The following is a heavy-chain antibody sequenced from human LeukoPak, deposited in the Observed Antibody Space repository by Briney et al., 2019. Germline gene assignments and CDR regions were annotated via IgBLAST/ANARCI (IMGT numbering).Heavy chain of an antibody. V-gene: IGHV3-30*18. D-gene: IGHD6-19*01. Sequence: GGSLRLSCAASGFTFSSYGMHWVRQAPGKGLEWVAVISYDGSNKYYADSVKGRFTISRDNSKNTLYLQMNSLRAEDTAVYYRAKAPSGWYYGMDVWGQGTTVIVSS. J-gene: IGHJ6*02. CDR1: GFTFSSYG. CDR3: AKAPSGWYYGMDV. CDR2: ISYDGSNK.